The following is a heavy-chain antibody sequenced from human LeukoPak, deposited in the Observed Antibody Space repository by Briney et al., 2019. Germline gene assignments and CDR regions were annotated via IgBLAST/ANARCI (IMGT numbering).Heavy chain of an antibody. V-gene: IGHV3-23*01. CDR2: ISGSGGTT. D-gene: IGHD6-13*01. CDR1: GFTFISHA. J-gene: IGHJ1*01. CDR3: ARDEPASRGSWFIQN. Sequence: QPGGSLRLSCAASGFTFISHAMSWVRQAPGKGLEWVSGISGSGGTTYYAESVKGRFTISRDNAKRTLYVQMNSLRAEDTAVYYCARDEPASRGSWFIQNWGQGTLVTVSS.